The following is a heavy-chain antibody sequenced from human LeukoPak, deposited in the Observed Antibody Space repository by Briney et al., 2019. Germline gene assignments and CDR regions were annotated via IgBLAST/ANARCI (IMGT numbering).Heavy chain of an antibody. CDR3: ARARPGTTLYGY. CDR1: GFTFSSYA. D-gene: IGHD1-7*01. J-gene: IGHJ4*02. Sequence: GVSLRLSCAASGFTFSSYAMHWVRQAPGKGLEWVAVISYDGSNKYYADSVKGRFTISRDNSKNTLYLQMNSLRVEDTAVYYCARARPGTTLYGYWGQGTLVTVSS. V-gene: IGHV3-30-3*01. CDR2: ISYDGSNK.